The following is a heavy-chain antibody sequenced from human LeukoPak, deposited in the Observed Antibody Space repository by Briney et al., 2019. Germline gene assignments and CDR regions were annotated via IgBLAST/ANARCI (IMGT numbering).Heavy chain of an antibody. Sequence: SETLPLTCTVSGGSISTSTYYWGWIRQPPGKGLEWIGSISYSGSTYNNPSLKSRVTISVDTSKNQFSLKLSSVTAPDTAVYYCARRVYSGSYNWYFDLWGRGTLVTVSS. D-gene: IGHD1-26*01. CDR3: ARRVYSGSYNWYFDL. V-gene: IGHV4-39*01. CDR1: GGSISTSTYY. J-gene: IGHJ2*01. CDR2: ISYSGST.